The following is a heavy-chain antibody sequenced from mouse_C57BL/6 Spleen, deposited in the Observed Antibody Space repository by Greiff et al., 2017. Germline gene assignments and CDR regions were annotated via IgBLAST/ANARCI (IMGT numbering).Heavy chain of an antibody. CDR3: ALLRGGYFDY. V-gene: IGHV1-52*01. CDR2: IDPSDSET. J-gene: IGHJ2*01. CDR1: GYTFTSYW. Sequence: QVQLQQPGAELVRPGSSVKLSCKASGYTFTSYWMHWVKQRPIQGLEWIGNIDPSDSETHYNQKFKDKATLTVDKSSSTAYMQLSSLTAEDSAVYYWALLRGGYFDYWGQGTTLTVSS. D-gene: IGHD1-1*01.